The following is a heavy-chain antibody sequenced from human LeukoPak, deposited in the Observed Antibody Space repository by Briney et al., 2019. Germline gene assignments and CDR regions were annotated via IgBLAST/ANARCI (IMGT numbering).Heavy chain of an antibody. CDR2: IKQDGSEK. V-gene: IGHV3-7*01. Sequence: GGSLRLSCAASGFTFSSYSMSWVRQAPGKGLEWVANIKQDGSEKYYVDSVKGRFTISRDNAKNSLYLQMNSLRAEDTAVYYCASAYYYGSGSYSPYDYWGQGTLVTVSS. J-gene: IGHJ4*02. CDR3: ASAYYYGSGSYSPYDY. CDR1: GFTFSSYS. D-gene: IGHD3-10*01.